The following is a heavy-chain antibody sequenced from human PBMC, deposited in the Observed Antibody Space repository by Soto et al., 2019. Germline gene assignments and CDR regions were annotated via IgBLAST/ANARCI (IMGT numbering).Heavy chain of an antibody. CDR1: GGSFSGYY. Sequence: QVQLQQWGAGLLKPSETLSLTCAVYGGSFSGYYWSWIRQPPGKGLEWIGEINHSGSTNYNPSLKSRVTISVDTSKNQFSLKLSSVTAADTAVYYCARGGGYDFWSGYEVGGENFDNWGQGTLVTVSS. CDR2: INHSGST. J-gene: IGHJ4*02. V-gene: IGHV4-34*01. D-gene: IGHD3-3*01. CDR3: ARGGGYDFWSGYEVGGENFDN.